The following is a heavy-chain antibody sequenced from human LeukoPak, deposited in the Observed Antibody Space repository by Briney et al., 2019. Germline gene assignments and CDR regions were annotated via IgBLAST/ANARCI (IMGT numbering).Heavy chain of an antibody. CDR3: ARDKQHSYGRYFDH. V-gene: IGHV4-59*01. CDR2: MQSTGNS. Sequence: PSETVSLTCSVSGDSISTYHWNWVRKSPGKGLEWIGYMQSTGNSKYNTSLRRGVTIFVDTSKSQVSLILSSVTAADTAVYYCARDKQHSYGRYFDHWGQGALVTVSS. D-gene: IGHD5-18*01. J-gene: IGHJ4*02. CDR1: GDSISTYH.